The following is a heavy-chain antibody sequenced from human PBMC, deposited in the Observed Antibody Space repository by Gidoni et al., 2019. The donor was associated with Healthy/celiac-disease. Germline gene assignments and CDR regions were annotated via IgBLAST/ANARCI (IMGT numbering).Heavy chain of an antibody. V-gene: IGHV3-11*05. CDR1: GFTFSDYY. J-gene: IGHJ6*02. D-gene: IGHD3-10*01. Sequence: QVQLVASGGGLVKPGGSLRLSCAASGFTFSDYYMSWIRQAPGKGLEWVSYISSSSSYTNYADSVKGRFTISRDNAKNSLYLQMNSLRAEDTAVYYCARDVITMVRGVYYYGMDVWGQGTTVTVSS. CDR3: ARDVITMVRGVYYYGMDV. CDR2: ISSSSSYT.